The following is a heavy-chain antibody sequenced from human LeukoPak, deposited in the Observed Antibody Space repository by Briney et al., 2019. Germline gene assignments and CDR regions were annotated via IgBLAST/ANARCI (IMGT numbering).Heavy chain of an antibody. D-gene: IGHD2-2*01. CDR1: GYTFTGYY. CDR2: INPNSGGT. J-gene: IGHJ6*02. V-gene: IGHV1-2*02. CDR3: ATTAYCSSTSCNDPYYYYYGMDV. Sequence: ASVKVSCKASGYTFTGYYMHWVRQAPGQGLGWMGWINPNSGGTNYAQKFQGRVTMTRDTSISTAYMELSRLRSDDTAVYYCATTAYCSSTSCNDPYYYYYGMDVWGQGTTVTVSS.